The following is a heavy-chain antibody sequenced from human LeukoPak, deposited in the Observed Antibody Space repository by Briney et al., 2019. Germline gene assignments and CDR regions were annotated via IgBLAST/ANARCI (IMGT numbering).Heavy chain of an antibody. J-gene: IGHJ4*02. CDR2: IYHSGST. CDR3: AREYRRYSSGFDY. V-gene: IGHV4-30-2*01. Sequence: PSQTLSLTCTVSGGSISSGGYYWSWIRQPPGKGLEWIGYIYHSGSTYYNPSLKSRVTISVDRSKNQFSLKLSSVTAADTAVYYCAREYRRYSSGFDYWGQGTLVTVSS. D-gene: IGHD6-25*01. CDR1: GGSISSGGYY.